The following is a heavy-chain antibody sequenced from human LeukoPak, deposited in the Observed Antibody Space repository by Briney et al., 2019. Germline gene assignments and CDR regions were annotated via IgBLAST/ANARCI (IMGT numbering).Heavy chain of an antibody. CDR2: FDPEDGET. CDR3: ATDRRITMIFDDAFDI. CDR1: GYNLTELS. J-gene: IGHJ3*02. V-gene: IGHV1-24*01. D-gene: IGHD3-22*01. Sequence: ASVKVSCKVSGYNLTELSMHWVRQAPGKGLEWMGGFDPEDGETIYAQRFQGRVTMTEDTSTDTAYMELSSLRSEDTAVYYCATDRRITMIFDDAFDIWGQGTMVTVSS.